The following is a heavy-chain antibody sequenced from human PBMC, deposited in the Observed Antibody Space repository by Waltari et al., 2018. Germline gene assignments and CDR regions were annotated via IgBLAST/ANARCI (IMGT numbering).Heavy chain of an antibody. J-gene: IGHJ6*02. D-gene: IGHD1-26*01. CDR3: ARHRGSPGYYYGMDV. Sequence: EVQLVQSGAEVKKPGESLKISCQGSGYRFPTNWNDWVRQGPGKGLEWMGIFYPGDSDTRYSPSFQGQVTISADKSISTAYLQWSSLKASDTAMYYCARHRGSPGYYYGMDVWGQGTMVTVSS. CDR2: FYPGDSDT. CDR1: GYRFPTNW. V-gene: IGHV5-51*01.